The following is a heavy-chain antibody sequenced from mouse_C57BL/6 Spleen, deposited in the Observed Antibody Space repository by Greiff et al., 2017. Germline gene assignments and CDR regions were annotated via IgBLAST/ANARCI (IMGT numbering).Heavy chain of an antibody. D-gene: IGHD2-4*01. CDR2: INPNNGGT. Sequence: VQLQQSGPELVKPGASVKMSCKASGYTFTNYCMHWVKQRHGKSLEWIGYINPNNGGTSYNQKFKGKATLTVNKSSSTAYMELRSLTSEDSAVYYGAMFDYDWYLEVWGKGTTVTVSS. CDR1: GYTFTNYC. CDR3: AMFDYDWYLEV. J-gene: IGHJ1*03. V-gene: IGHV1-22*01.